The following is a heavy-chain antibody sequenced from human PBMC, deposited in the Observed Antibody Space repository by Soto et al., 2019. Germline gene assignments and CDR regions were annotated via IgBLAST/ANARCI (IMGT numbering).Heavy chain of an antibody. V-gene: IGHV4-4*08. Sequence: PSETLSLTCSVSGASIRSYYLHWLRQPPGKGLEWIGYVYTSDYTRYSSSLKSRVTISVDTSKSQFYLRLNSVTAADTAVYYCASSAGHLGDFLYTTGMDIWGLGTTVPVSS. CDR1: GASIRSYY. J-gene: IGHJ6*02. CDR3: ASSAGHLGDFLYTTGMDI. D-gene: IGHD2-8*01. CDR2: VYTSDYT.